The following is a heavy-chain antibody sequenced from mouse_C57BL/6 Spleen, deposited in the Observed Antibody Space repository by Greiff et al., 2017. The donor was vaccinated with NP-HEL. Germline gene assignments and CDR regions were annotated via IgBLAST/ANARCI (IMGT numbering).Heavy chain of an antibody. V-gene: IGHV1-61*01. CDR2: IYPSDSET. CDR3: ARERESYFDY. J-gene: IGHJ2*01. Sequence: VQLQQPGAELVRPGSSVKLSCKASGYTFTSYWMDWVKQRPGQGLEWIGNIYPSDSETHYNQKIKDQATLTVDKSSSKAYMQLSSLTSEDSAIYYCARERESYFDYWGQGTTLTVSS. CDR1: GYTFTSYW.